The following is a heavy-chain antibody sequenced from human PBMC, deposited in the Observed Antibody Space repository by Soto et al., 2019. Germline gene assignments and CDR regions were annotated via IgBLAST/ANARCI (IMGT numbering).Heavy chain of an antibody. CDR2: ISGSGGST. D-gene: IGHD3-3*01. Sequence: GGSLRLSCAASGFPFSSYAMSWVRQAPGKGLEWVSAISGSGGSTYYADSVKGRFTISRDNSKNTLYLQMNSLRAEDTAVYYCAKDNDFWSGTIDYWGQGTLVTVSS. CDR1: GFPFSSYA. J-gene: IGHJ4*02. V-gene: IGHV3-23*01. CDR3: AKDNDFWSGTIDY.